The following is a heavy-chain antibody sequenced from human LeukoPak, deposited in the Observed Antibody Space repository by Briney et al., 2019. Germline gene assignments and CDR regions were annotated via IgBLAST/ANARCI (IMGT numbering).Heavy chain of an antibody. D-gene: IGHD4-17*01. V-gene: IGHV3-23*01. Sequence: GGSLRLSCTASGFTFSAYAMMWVRQAPGKGPECVSAIRGGGGSAFYADSVKGRFTISRDNSKYTLFLQMNSLRAEDTAVYYCARDPNGDYIGAFDMWGPGTMVTVSS. J-gene: IGHJ3*02. CDR3: ARDPNGDYIGAFDM. CDR1: GFTFSAYA. CDR2: IRGGGGSA.